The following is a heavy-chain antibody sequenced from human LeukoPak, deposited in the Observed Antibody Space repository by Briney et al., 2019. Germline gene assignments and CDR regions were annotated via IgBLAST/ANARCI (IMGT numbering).Heavy chain of an antibody. CDR3: ARVPPYYDILTGYSPYGMDI. D-gene: IGHD3-9*01. CDR2: IYYSGST. V-gene: IGHV4-59*01. CDR1: GGSISSYY. Sequence: SETLSLTCTVSGGSISSYYWSWIRQSPGKGLEWIGYIYYSGSTNYNPSLKSRVTISVDTSKNQFSLKLSSVTAADTAVYYCARVPPYYDILTGYSPYGMDIWGKGTTVTVSS. J-gene: IGHJ6*04.